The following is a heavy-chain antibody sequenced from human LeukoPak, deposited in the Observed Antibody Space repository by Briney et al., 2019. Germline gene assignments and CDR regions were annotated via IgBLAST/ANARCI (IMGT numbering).Heavy chain of an antibody. V-gene: IGHV3-23*01. D-gene: IGHD2-15*01. Sequence: GGSLRLSCAASGFTFSSYAMSWVRQAPGKGLEWVSAISGSGGSTYYADSVKGRFTISRDNSKNTLCLQMNSLRAEDTAVYYCAKSAGYCSGGSCYDYYYMDVWGKGTTVTVSS. CDR1: GFTFSSYA. CDR3: AKSAGYCSGGSCYDYYYMDV. CDR2: ISGSGGST. J-gene: IGHJ6*03.